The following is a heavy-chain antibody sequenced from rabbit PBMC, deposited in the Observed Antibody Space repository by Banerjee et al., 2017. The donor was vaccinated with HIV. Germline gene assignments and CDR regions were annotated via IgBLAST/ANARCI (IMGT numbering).Heavy chain of an antibody. V-gene: IGHV1S45*01. CDR3: ARDGAGYAGWNFDL. D-gene: IGHD4-2*01. CDR1: GFSFSSSHW. CDR2: IYTNKGRS. J-gene: IGHJ4*01. Sequence: QEHLEESGGDLVKPEGSLTLTCTASGFSFSSSHWICWVRQAPGKGLEWIGCIYTNKGRSDDASGMRGRFTISSTTSTTVTLHLTRLRAADADTYFCARDGAGYAGWNFDLWGPGTLVTVS.